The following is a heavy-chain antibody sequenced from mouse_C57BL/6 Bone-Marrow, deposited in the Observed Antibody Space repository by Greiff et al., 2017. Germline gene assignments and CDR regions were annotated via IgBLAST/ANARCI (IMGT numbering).Heavy chain of an antibody. CDR1: GFTFSSYG. J-gene: IGHJ4*01. Sequence: EVMLVESGGDLVKPGGSLKLSCAASGFTFSSYGMSWVRQTPDKRLEWVATISSGGSYTYYPDSVKGRFTISRDNAKNTLYLQMSSLKSEDTAMYYCARQATVVGAMDYWGQGTSVTVSS. V-gene: IGHV5-6*01. CDR2: ISSGGSYT. CDR3: ARQATVVGAMDY. D-gene: IGHD1-1*01.